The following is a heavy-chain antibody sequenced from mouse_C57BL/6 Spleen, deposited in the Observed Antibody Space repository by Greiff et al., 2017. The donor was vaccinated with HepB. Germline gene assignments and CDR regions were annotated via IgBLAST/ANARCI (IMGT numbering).Heavy chain of an antibody. V-gene: IGHV5-9*01. CDR3: ESRYGYDDMDD. Sequence: EVKLVESGGGLVKPGGSLKLSCAASGFTFSSYTMSWVRQTPEKRLEWVATISGGGGNTYYPDSVKGRFTISRDNAKNTLYLQMSSLRSEDTALYCWESRYGYDDMDDWGQGTSVPVS. CDR1: GFTFSSYT. CDR2: ISGGGGNT. D-gene: IGHD2-2*01. J-gene: IGHJ4*01.